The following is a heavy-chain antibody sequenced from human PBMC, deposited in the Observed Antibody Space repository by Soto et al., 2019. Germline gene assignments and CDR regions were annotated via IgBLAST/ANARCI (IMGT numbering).Heavy chain of an antibody. Sequence: GASVKVSCKASGYTFSSYGISWVRQAPGQGLEWMGWMNAYTSTTDYAEIFEGRVSLTRDTSTSTAYMQLNSLKIDDTAVYYCAREVVETSSLWLDPWGQGTLVTVSS. V-gene: IGHV1-18*01. CDR2: MNAYTSTT. CDR3: AREVVETSSLWLDP. CDR1: GYTFSSYG. D-gene: IGHD6-6*01. J-gene: IGHJ5*02.